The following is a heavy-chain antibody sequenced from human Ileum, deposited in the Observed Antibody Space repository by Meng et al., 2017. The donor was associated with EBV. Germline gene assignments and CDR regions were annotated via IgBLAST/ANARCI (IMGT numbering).Heavy chain of an antibody. V-gene: IGHV1-69*01. CDR1: GGTFSTYA. CDR3: ARYFSDGSGFYNVDY. D-gene: IGHD3-22*01. Sequence: QGPLVAFGAEVKKPGSSVKVSCKASGGTFSTYAISWVRQAPGQGLEWMGGIIPIFAAPIYARKFQGRVTITADESTSTVYMELTSLTSEDTAVYFCARYFSDGSGFYNVDYWGQGTLVTVSS. CDR2: IIPIFAAP. J-gene: IGHJ4*02.